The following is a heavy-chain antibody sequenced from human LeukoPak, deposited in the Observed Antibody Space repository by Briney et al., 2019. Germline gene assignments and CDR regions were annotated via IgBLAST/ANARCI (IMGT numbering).Heavy chain of an antibody. CDR2: INAGNGNT. D-gene: IGHD2-15*01. Sequence: GASVKVSCKASGYTFTSYAMHWVRQAPGQRLEWMGWINAGNGNTKYSQEFQGRVTITRDTSASTAYMELSSLRSEDMAVYYCARGEYCSGGSCYGRGFEYWGQGTLVTVSS. CDR1: GYTFTSYA. J-gene: IGHJ4*02. CDR3: ARGEYCSGGSCYGRGFEY. V-gene: IGHV1-3*03.